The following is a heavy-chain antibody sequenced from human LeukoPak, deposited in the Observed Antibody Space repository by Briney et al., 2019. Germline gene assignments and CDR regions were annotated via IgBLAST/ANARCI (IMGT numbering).Heavy chain of an antibody. CDR2: ISGSGGST. J-gene: IGHJ1*01. CDR1: GFTFSSYA. D-gene: IGHD2-21*02. Sequence: GGSPRLSCAASGFTFSSYAMSWVRQAPGKGLEWVSAISGSGGSTYYADSVKGRFTISRDNSKNTLYLQMNSLRAEDTAVYYCAKDPYCGGDCYLEYFRHWGQGTLVTVSS. CDR3: AKDPYCGGDCYLEYFRH. V-gene: IGHV3-23*01.